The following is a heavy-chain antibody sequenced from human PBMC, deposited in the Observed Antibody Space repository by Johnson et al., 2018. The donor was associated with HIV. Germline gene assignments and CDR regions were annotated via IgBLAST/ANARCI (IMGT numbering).Heavy chain of an antibody. V-gene: IGHV3-30*03. CDR1: GFTFKSYS. D-gene: IGHD5-18*01. CDR2: ISYDGSNK. J-gene: IGHJ3*02. Sequence: VQLVESGGGVVQPGRSLRLSCAASGFTFKSYSMHWVRQAPGKGLEWMAVISYDGSNKFYADSLKGRFSISRDNAKNTLYLQMNSLRAEDTSVYYCPRETNSAMAGDAFDIWGQGTLVIVSS. CDR3: PRETNSAMAGDAFDI.